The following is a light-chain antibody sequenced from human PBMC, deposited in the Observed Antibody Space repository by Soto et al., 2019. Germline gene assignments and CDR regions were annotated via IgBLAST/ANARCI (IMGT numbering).Light chain of an antibody. CDR1: QRVYSN. Sequence: EIVITQSPYTLSVSPGESATLSCRASQRVYSNLAWYQQRPGQAPRLLIYGASTRATGVPARFSGRGSGTEFTLTISSLQSEDFAVYYCQQYTNWPPNTFGQGTRLEIK. V-gene: IGKV3-15*01. J-gene: IGKJ5*01. CDR3: QQYTNWPPNT. CDR2: GAS.